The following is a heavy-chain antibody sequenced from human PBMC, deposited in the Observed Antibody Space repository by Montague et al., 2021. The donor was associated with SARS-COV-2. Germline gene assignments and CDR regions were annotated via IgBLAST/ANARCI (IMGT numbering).Heavy chain of an antibody. J-gene: IGHJ4*02. V-gene: IGHV3-21*01. Sequence: SRRLSWSASGFTFSSYSMNWVRQAPGKGLEWVSSISSSSSYMYYADSVKGRFTISRDNAKNSLYLQMNSLRAEDTAVYYCARDRDSSGWFDYWGQGTLVTVSS. CDR3: ARDRDSSGWFDY. CDR1: GFTFSSYS. CDR2: ISSSSSYM. D-gene: IGHD6-19*01.